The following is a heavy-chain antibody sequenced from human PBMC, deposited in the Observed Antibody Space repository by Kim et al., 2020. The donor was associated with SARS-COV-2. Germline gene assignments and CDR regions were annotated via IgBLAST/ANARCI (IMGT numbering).Heavy chain of an antibody. J-gene: IGHJ5*02. V-gene: IGHV3-33*06. CDR1: GFTFSSYA. Sequence: GGSLRLSCAASGFTFSSYAMHWVRQAPGKGLEWVAVIWYDGSNKYYADSVKGRFTISRDNSKNTLYLQMNSLRAEDTAVYYCAKDRSYYDILTGYYQGGTGSFDPWGQGTLVTVSS. D-gene: IGHD3-9*01. CDR2: IWYDGSNK. CDR3: AKDRSYYDILTGYYQGGTGSFDP.